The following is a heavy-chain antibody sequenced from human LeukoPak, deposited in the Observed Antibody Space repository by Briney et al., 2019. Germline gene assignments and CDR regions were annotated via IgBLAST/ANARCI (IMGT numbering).Heavy chain of an antibody. CDR1: GFTFSNHG. Sequence: GGSLRLSCAASGFTFSNHGMNWVRQAPGKGLEWVSGISPSGDITYYADSVKGRFTTSRDNSKNTLYLEVLGLTAEDTAVYYCAKDDAWLRFGEWSQGTLVTVSS. V-gene: IGHV3-23*01. J-gene: IGHJ4*02. D-gene: IGHD3-10*01. CDR3: AKDDAWLRFGE. CDR2: ISPSGDIT.